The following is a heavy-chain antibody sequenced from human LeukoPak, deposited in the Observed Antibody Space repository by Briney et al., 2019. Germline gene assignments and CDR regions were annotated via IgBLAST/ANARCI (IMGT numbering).Heavy chain of an antibody. J-gene: IGHJ4*02. CDR1: GFTFGSDG. CDR2: ISFDATNK. CDR3: AKDSSADDSSGYSYYFDY. V-gene: IGHV3-30*18. D-gene: IGHD3-22*01. Sequence: GRSLRLSGAASGFTFGSDGMHWVRQAPGKGLEWVAVISFDATNKYYADSVKGRFTISRDNSTNTLYLQMNSLRAEDTAVYYCAKDSSADDSSGYSYYFDYWGQGTLVTVSS.